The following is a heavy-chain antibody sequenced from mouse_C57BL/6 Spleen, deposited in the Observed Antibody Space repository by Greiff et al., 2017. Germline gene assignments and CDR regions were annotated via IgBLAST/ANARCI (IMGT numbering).Heavy chain of an antibody. D-gene: IGHD1-1*01. CDR1: GFSLTSYG. CDR3: AKRSLHGSAYYAMDY. J-gene: IGHJ4*01. V-gene: IGHV2-5*01. CDR2: IWRGGST. Sequence: VQLQESGPGLVQPSQSLSITCTVSGFSLTSYGVHWVRQSPGKGLEWLGVIWRGGSTDYNAAFMSRLSITKDNSKSQVFFKMNSLQADDTAIYYCAKRSLHGSAYYAMDYWGQGTSVTVSS.